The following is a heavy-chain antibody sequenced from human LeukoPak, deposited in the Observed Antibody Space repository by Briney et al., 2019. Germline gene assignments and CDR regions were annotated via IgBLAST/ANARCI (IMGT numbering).Heavy chain of an antibody. V-gene: IGHV3-64D*06. CDR3: VKGFYDILTAYWGGGDY. CDR2: LSSNGSST. J-gene: IGHJ4*02. Sequence: QAGGSLRLSCSASGFTFSSYAMHWVRQAPGKGLEYVSALSSNGSSTYYADSVKGRFTISRDNSKSTLYLQMSSLRADDTAVYYCVKGFYDILTAYWGGGDYWGQGTLVTVSS. CDR1: GFTFSSYA. D-gene: IGHD3-9*01.